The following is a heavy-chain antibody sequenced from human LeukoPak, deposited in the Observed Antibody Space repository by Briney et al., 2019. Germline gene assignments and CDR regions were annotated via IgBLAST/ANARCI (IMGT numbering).Heavy chain of an antibody. V-gene: IGHV1-2*02. CDR1: GYTFTGYY. D-gene: IGHD3-22*01. CDR3: ARGRDYYDSSGYRD. J-gene: IGHJ4*02. Sequence: ASVKVSCKASGYTFTGYYMHWVRQAPGQGLEWMGWINPNSGGTNYAQKFQGRVTMTRDTSISTAYMELSRLRSDDTAVYYCARGRDYYDSSGYRDWGQGTLVTVSS. CDR2: INPNSGGT.